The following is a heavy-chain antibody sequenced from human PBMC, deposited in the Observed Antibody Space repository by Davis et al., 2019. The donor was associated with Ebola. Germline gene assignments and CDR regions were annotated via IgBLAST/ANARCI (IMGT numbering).Heavy chain of an antibody. CDR3: ARFLEWLSERGGYGMDV. D-gene: IGHD3-3*01. Sequence: PGGSLRLSCAASGFTFSSYSMNWVRQAPGQGLEWVSSISSSSSYIYYADSVKGRFTISRDNAKNSLYLQMNSLRAEDTAVYYCARFLEWLSERGGYGMDVWGQGTTVTVSS. CDR1: GFTFSSYS. J-gene: IGHJ6*02. CDR2: ISSSSSYI. V-gene: IGHV3-21*01.